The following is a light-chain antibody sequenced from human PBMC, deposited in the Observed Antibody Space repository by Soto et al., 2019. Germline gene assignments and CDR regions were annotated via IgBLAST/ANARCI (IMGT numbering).Light chain of an antibody. CDR2: DAF. CDR1: QSINNW. V-gene: IGKV1-5*01. CDR3: QQYKTYSLT. Sequence: SQSINNWLAWYQQKPGKAPKLLIFDAFSLESGVPFRFSGSGFGTEFTLTISSLQPDDSVTYYCQQYKTYSLTFGGGTKVDIK. J-gene: IGKJ4*01.